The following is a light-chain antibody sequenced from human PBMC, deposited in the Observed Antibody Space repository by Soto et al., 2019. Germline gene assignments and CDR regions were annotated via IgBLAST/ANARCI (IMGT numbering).Light chain of an antibody. CDR2: AAS. V-gene: IGKV1D-12*01. J-gene: IGKJ5*01. CDR1: QGIHRS. Sequence: DIELTQSPSSVSASVGDRVTISCQASQGIHRSLDWYQQKPGKAPKPLIYAASRLQSGVPSRFSGDGFGTDYTLTISSLEPEDFAVYYCQQRTTCPMTFGQGTRLEIK. CDR3: QQRTTCPMT.